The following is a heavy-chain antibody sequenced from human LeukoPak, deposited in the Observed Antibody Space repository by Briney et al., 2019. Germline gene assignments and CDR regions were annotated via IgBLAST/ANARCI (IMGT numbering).Heavy chain of an antibody. J-gene: IGHJ3*02. Sequence: SETLSLTCAVYGGSFSGYYWSWIRQPPGKGLEWIGEINHSGSTNYNPSLKSRVTISVDTSKNQFSLKLSSVTAADTAVYYCARRFYAVVVTALWGYDAFDIWGQGTMVTVSS. D-gene: IGHD2-21*02. CDR1: GGSFSGYY. V-gene: IGHV4-34*01. CDR2: INHSGST. CDR3: ARRFYAVVVTALWGYDAFDI.